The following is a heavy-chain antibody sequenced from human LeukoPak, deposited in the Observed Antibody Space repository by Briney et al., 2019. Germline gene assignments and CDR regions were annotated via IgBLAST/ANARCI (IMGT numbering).Heavy chain of an antibody. V-gene: IGHV3-11*04. CDR3: AKGYTRSEQQL. D-gene: IGHD6-13*01. Sequence: PGGSLRLSCAASGFTFSDYYMSWIRQAPGKGLEWVSYISSSGSTIYYADSVKGRFTISRDNSKNTLYLQMNSLRAEDTAVYYCAKGYTRSEQQLWGQGTLVTVSS. CDR2: ISSSGSTI. CDR1: GFTFSDYY. J-gene: IGHJ4*02.